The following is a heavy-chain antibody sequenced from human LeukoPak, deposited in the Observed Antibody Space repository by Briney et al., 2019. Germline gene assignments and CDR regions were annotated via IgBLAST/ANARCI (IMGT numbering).Heavy chain of an antibody. CDR1: GFTFSNTW. Sequence: PGGSLRLSCAASGFTFSNTWMSWVRQAPGKGLEWVGRIKSKTDGGTTDYAAPVKGRFSISRDDSKNTLYLQMNSLKTEDTAVYYCTRAWGYYYDSSGPLDYWGQGTLVTVSS. J-gene: IGHJ4*02. CDR2: IKSKTDGGTT. D-gene: IGHD3-22*01. CDR3: TRAWGYYYDSSGPLDY. V-gene: IGHV3-15*01.